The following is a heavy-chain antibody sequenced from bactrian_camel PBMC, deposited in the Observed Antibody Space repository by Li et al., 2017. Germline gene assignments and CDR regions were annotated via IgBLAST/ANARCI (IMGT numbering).Heavy chain of an antibody. D-gene: IGHD2*01. Sequence: QVQLVESGGGLVQPGGSLRLSCAASGFTFSDYAVSWVRQAPGKGLEWVSNIYSDGRSTYYSDFVKGRFTISRGDAKNSLYLQMTSLKPEDTAMYYCAVGYSGSCTASRIADYSYWGQGTQVTVS. CDR1: GFTFSDYA. J-gene: IGHJ4*01. CDR2: IYSDGRST. V-gene: IGHV3S7*01. CDR3: AVGYSGSCTASRIADYSY.